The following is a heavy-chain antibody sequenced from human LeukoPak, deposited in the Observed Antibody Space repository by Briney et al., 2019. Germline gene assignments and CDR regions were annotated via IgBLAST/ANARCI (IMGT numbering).Heavy chain of an antibody. D-gene: IGHD3-3*01. V-gene: IGHV3-23*01. CDR2: ISGSGGST. CDR3: AKDKIGLRFLEWSYLFDY. J-gene: IGHJ4*02. CDR1: GFTFSSYA. Sequence: GGSLRLSCAASGFTFSSYAMSWVRQAPGKGLEWVSAISGSGGSTYYADSAKGRFTISRDNSKNTLYLQMNSLRAEDTAVYYCAKDKIGLRFLEWSYLFDYWGQGTLVTVSS.